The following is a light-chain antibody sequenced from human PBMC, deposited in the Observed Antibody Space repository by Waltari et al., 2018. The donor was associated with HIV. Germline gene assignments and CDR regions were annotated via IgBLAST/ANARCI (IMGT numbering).Light chain of an antibody. CDR1: NVENRN. CDR2: RDT. V-gene: IGLV3-9*01. Sequence: SYELPQPLSVSVALGQTARITCGGYNVENRNVYWYQQQPGQAPLLVIYRDTNRPSGIPERFSGSNSGNTATLTISRAQAGDEADYYCQVWDSSTVVFGGGTQLTVL. CDR3: QVWDSSTVV. J-gene: IGLJ2*01.